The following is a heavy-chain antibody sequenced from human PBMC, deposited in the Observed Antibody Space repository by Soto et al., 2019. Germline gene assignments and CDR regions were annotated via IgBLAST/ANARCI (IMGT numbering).Heavy chain of an antibody. D-gene: IGHD6-6*01. CDR2: ITTYNGNT. J-gene: IGHJ6*03. CDR1: GYTFTSFG. Sequence: QVQLVQSGAEVREPGASVKVSCKASGYTFTSFGISWVRQAPGQGLEWMGWITTYNGNTNYAQKLQGRVNMTTAPSTSTAYMEVRSLRSDDTAVYYCASSSIAARPEYYYYYMDVWGKGTTVTVSS. V-gene: IGHV1-18*01. CDR3: ASSSIAARPEYYYYYMDV.